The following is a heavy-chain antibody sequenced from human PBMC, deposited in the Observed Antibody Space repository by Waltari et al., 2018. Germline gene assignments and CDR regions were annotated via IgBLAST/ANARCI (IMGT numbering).Heavy chain of an antibody. D-gene: IGHD3-22*01. CDR1: GFTFSTFV. J-gene: IGHJ3*02. Sequence: EVQLVESGGDLVQPGGSLRLSCAASGFTFSTFVMSWVRQAPGKGLEWVSTISNSGGSTYSADSVKGRFTISRDNSKNTLYLQMNSLRAEDTAVYYCAKDLPITMIAVVNAYDIWGQGTMVTVSS. CDR3: AKDLPITMIAVVNAYDI. CDR2: ISNSGGST. V-gene: IGHV3-23*04.